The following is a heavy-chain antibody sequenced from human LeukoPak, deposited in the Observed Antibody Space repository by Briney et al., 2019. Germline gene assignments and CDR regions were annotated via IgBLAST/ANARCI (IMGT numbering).Heavy chain of an antibody. J-gene: IGHJ3*02. D-gene: IGHD5-24*01. CDR1: GFTFSSYA. CDR3: VRDRGDGYNFAFDM. CDR2: FSGSGGST. Sequence: PGGSLRLSCAASGFTFSSYAMSWVRQAPGKGLECISGFSGSGGSTYYADSVKGRFTISRDNSKNKLYLQMNSLRDEDTAVYYCVRDRGDGYNFAFDMWGQGTMVTVSS. V-gene: IGHV3-23*01.